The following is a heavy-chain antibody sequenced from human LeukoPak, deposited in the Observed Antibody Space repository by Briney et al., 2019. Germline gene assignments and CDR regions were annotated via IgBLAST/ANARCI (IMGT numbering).Heavy chain of an antibody. D-gene: IGHD4-23*01. V-gene: IGHV3-30-3*01. CDR2: ISYDGSNK. CDR1: GFTFSSYA. CDR3: ARDASPKGKFDY. Sequence: GGSLRLSCAASGFTFSSYAMHWVRQAPGKGLEWVAVISYDGSNKYYADSVKGRFTISRDNSKNTLYLQMNSLRAEDTAVYYCARDASPKGKFDYGGQGTLVTVSS. J-gene: IGHJ4*02.